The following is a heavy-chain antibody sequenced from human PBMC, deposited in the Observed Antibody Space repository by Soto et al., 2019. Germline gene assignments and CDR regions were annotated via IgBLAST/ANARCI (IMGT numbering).Heavy chain of an antibody. D-gene: IGHD3-16*01. V-gene: IGHV3-33*01. CDR3: ARGIGGRGYYYYGMDV. CDR2: IWYDGSNK. Sequence: QVQLVESGGGVVQPGRSLRLSCAASGFTFSSYGMHWVRQAPGKGLEWVTLIWYDGSNKYYADSVKGRFTISRDNSKNTLYLQMNSLRAEDTAVYYCARGIGGRGYYYYGMDVWGQGTTVTVSS. J-gene: IGHJ6*02. CDR1: GFTFSSYG.